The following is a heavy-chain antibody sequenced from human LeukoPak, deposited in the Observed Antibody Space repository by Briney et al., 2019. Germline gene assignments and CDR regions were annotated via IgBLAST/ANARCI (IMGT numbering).Heavy chain of an antibody. CDR1: GFTSSSYA. V-gene: IGHV3-30*04. Sequence: GRSLRLSCAASGFTSSSYAMHWVRQAPGKGLEWVAVISYDGSNKYYADSVKGRFTISRDNSKNTLYLQMNSLRAEDTAVYYCAREGGGSCWSSYYFDYWGQGTLVTVSS. D-gene: IGHD6-13*01. CDR2: ISYDGSNK. J-gene: IGHJ4*02. CDR3: AREGGGSCWSSYYFDY.